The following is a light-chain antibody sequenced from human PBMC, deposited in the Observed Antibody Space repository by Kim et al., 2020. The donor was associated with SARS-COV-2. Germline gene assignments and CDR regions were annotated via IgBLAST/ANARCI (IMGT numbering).Light chain of an antibody. J-gene: IGKJ1*01. Sequence: PPEKGAPLSWATSHIVSSNLAWYQQKPGQAPRLLIYGVSTRATGIPDRFSGSGSETDFSLTISRLQPEDFAVYYCQQYGTCPPCTFGQGTKVDIK. V-gene: IGKV3-15*01. CDR1: HIVSSN. CDR2: GVS. CDR3: QQYGTCPPCT.